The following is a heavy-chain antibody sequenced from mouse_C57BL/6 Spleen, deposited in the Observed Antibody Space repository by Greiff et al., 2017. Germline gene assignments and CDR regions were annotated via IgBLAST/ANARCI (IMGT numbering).Heavy chain of an antibody. J-gene: IGHJ2*01. CDR2: IDPETGGT. Sequence: QVQLQQSGAELVRPGASVTLSCKASGYTFTDYEMHWVKQTPVHGLEWIGAIDPETGGTAYNQKFKGKAILTADKSSSTAYMELRSLTSEDSAVYYCTRRGSSIFDYWGQGTTPTVSS. CDR1: GYTFTDYE. V-gene: IGHV1-15*01. CDR3: TRRGSSIFDY. D-gene: IGHD1-1*01.